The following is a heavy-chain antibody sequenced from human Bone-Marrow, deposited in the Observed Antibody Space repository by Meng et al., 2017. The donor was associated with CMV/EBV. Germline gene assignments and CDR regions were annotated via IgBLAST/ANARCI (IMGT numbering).Heavy chain of an antibody. J-gene: IGHJ4*02. CDR3: ARGSTGITPY. CDR2: INHSGST. CDR1: GGSFSGYY. Sequence: SETLSLTCAVYGGSFSGYYWSWIRQPPGKGLEWIGEINHSGSTNYNPSLKSRVTISVDTSKNQFSLKLSSVTAADTAVYYCARGSTGITPYWGQGTLGTVSS. D-gene: IGHD1-1*01. V-gene: IGHV4-34*01.